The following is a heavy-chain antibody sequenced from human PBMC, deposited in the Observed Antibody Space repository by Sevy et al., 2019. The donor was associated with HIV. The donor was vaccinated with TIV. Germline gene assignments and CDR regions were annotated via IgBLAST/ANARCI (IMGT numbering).Heavy chain of an antibody. D-gene: IGHD6-13*01. CDR3: AKNTAAAGIGGFDY. Sequence: GGPLRLSCAASGVTFSYYGMHWVRQAPGKGLEWVAFIGYDGDTKYFEDSVKGRFTISRDTSKNTLYLQMNSLRTEDTAFYYCAKNTAAAGIGGFDYWGQGTLVTVSS. J-gene: IGHJ4*02. CDR1: GVTFSYYG. V-gene: IGHV3-30*02. CDR2: IGYDGDTK.